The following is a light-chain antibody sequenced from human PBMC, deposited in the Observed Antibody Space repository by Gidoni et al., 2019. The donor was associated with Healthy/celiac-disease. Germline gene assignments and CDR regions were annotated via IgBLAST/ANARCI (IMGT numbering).Light chain of an antibody. CDR2: AAS. V-gene: IGKV1-27*01. CDR1: QAISNY. J-gene: IGKJ4*01. CDR3: QKYNSAHT. Sequence: IQMTQSPSSLPASVGDRVTITCRPSQAISNYLAWYQQKPGKVPKLLIYAASTLQSGVPARFSGSGSGTDFTLTISRLQPEDVATYYCQKYNSAHTFGGGTKVEIK.